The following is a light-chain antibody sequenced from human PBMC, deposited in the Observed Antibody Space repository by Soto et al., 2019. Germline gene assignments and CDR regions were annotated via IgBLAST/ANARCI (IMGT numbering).Light chain of an antibody. CDR2: GAS. V-gene: IGKV3-20*01. J-gene: IGKJ1*01. Sequence: EIVLISVLATPLLTTGERATPSCRAIQSVSSSYLAWYQQKPGQAPRLLIYGASSRATGTPDRFSGSGSGTDFTLTISRLEPEDFAVYYCQQYGDSPRTFGQGTKVDIK. CDR3: QQYGDSPRT. CDR1: QSVSSSY.